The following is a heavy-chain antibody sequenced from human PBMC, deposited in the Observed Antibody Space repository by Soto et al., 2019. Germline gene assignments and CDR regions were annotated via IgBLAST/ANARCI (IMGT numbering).Heavy chain of an antibody. Sequence: SGPTLVNPAQTLTLTCDFSGFSLSTYHMGVAWIRQPPGKALKWLALIYWDDDKRYSPSLKDRLAISKDTSSNQVVLTITNIDPGDSATYFCAHAGDYDLLTFDHWGPGTLVTVSS. V-gene: IGHV2-5*02. J-gene: IGHJ4*02. D-gene: IGHD4-17*01. CDR3: AHAGDYDLLTFDH. CDR1: GFSLSTYHMG. CDR2: IYWDDDK.